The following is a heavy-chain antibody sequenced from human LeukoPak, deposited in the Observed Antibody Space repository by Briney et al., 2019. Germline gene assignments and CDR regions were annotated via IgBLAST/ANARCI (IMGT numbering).Heavy chain of an antibody. J-gene: IGHJ3*01. Sequence: GASVKVSCKASGGTFRRYTIIWVRQAPGQGLEWMGRIVPSVDIANYAQKFQGRVTIIADKSTSTAYMDLSSLRSEDTAVYYCATIVAAATNDAFDLWGQGTMVTVSS. CDR1: GGTFRRYT. D-gene: IGHD1-26*01. CDR2: IVPSVDIA. V-gene: IGHV1-69*02. CDR3: ATIVAAATNDAFDL.